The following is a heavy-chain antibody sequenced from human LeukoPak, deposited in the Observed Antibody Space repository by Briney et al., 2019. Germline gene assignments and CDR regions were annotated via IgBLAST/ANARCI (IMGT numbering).Heavy chain of an antibody. D-gene: IGHD3-3*01. J-gene: IGHJ6*03. Sequence: PSETLSLTCAVSGGSISSYYWSWIRQPPGKGLEWIGYIYYSGSTNYNPSLKSRVTISVDTSKNQFSLKLSSVTAADTAVYYCARGTWSPSDGVHYYYYMDVWGKGTTVTVSS. CDR1: GGSISSYY. CDR3: ARGTWSPSDGVHYYYYMDV. CDR2: IYYSGST. V-gene: IGHV4-59*01.